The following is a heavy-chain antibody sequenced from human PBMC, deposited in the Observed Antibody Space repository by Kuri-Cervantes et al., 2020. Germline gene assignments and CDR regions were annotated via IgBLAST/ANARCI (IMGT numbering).Heavy chain of an antibody. J-gene: IGHJ4*02. Sequence: ASVKVSCKASGYTFSAYFIHWVRQAPGQGLEWLGRVNCNGGGTIYAPKFQGRVTVTRDTSISTAYMELSSLKSADTAMYYCARIEGSASSRSDWGQGTLVTVSS. CDR1: GYTFSAYF. V-gene: IGHV1-2*06. CDR2: VNCNGGGT. CDR3: ARIEGSASSRSD. D-gene: IGHD6-13*01.